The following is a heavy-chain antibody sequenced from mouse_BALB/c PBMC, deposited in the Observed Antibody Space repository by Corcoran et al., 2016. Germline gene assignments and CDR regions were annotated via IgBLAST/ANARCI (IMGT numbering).Heavy chain of an antibody. V-gene: IGHV9-3-1*01. D-gene: IGHD1-1*01. CDR2: INTYTGEP. J-gene: IGHJ4*01. CDR3: ARHGSSRYYAMDY. Sequence: QIQLVQSGPELKKPGETVKISCKASGYTFTNYGMNWVKQAPGKGLKWMGWINTYTGEPTYADDFKGRFAFSLETSASTAYFQINNLKNEDTATYFCARHGSSRYYAMDYWGQGTSVTVSS. CDR1: GYTFTNYG.